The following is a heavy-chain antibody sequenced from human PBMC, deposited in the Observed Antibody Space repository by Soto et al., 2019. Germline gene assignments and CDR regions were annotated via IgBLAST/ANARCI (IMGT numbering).Heavy chain of an antibody. CDR2: ISSNSAYI. CDR3: ARMSIVGRRDYYYGMDV. J-gene: IGHJ6*02. Sequence: PGGSLRLSCAASGFRVSDNSMNWVRQAPGKGLEWVSTISSNSAYIYYTDALRGRFTISRDNAKNSLYLQMNSLRAEDTAVYFCARMSIVGRRDYYYGMDVWGQGTTVTVSS. CDR1: GFRVSDNS. V-gene: IGHV3-21*01. D-gene: IGHD6-6*01.